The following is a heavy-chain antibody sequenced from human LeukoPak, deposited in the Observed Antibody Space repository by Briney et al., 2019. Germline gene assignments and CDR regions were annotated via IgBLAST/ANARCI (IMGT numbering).Heavy chain of an antibody. Sequence: TSETLSLTCTVSGGSISSYYWSWTRQPPGKGLEWIGYIYTSGSTNYNPSLKSRVTTSVDTSKNQFSLKLSSVTAADTAVYYCARHPLGYGYYFDYWGQGTLVTVSS. V-gene: IGHV4-4*09. D-gene: IGHD5-18*01. CDR1: GGSISSYY. CDR2: IYTSGST. CDR3: ARHPLGYGYYFDY. J-gene: IGHJ4*02.